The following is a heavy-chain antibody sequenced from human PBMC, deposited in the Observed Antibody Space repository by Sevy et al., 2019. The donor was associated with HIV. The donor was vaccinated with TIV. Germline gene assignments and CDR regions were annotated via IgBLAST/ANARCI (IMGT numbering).Heavy chain of an antibody. J-gene: IGHJ4*02. CDR1: GDSISSGGYY. CDR3: ARDRVGSPDY. CDR2: IYYSGIT. Sequence: SETQSLTCTVSGDSISSGGYYWSWIRQHPGKGLEWIGYIYYSGITYYNPSLKSRVAISVDTSKNQFSLKLTSVTAADTAVYYCARDRVGSPDYWGQGTLVTVSS. D-gene: IGHD1-26*01. V-gene: IGHV4-31*03.